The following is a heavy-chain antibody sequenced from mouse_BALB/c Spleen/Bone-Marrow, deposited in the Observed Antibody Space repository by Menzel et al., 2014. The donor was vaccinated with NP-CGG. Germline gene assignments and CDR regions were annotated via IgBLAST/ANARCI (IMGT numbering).Heavy chain of an antibody. CDR1: GCSLTSYG. CDR2: IWGDGST. CDR3: AKGEYGKRYYVMDY. D-gene: IGHD2-10*02. V-gene: IGHV2-3*01. Sequence: VKLMELGPGLVAPLQSLSITCTVSGCSLTSYGVSWVRQPPGKGLEWLGVIWGDGSTNYHSALISRLSISMDHSKSQVFLKLNSLQTDDTATFQCAKGEYGKRYYVMDYWGQGNSVTVSS. J-gene: IGHJ4*01.